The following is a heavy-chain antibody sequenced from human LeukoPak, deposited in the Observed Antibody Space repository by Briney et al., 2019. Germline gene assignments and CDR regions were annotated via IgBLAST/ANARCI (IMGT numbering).Heavy chain of an antibody. CDR1: GFTFSDYA. CDR3: AKDPGAAAAVNWFDP. V-gene: IGHV3-23*01. CDR2: ISGSGGST. Sequence: GGSLRLSCAASGFTFSDYAMSWVRQAPGKGLEWVSAISGSGGSTYYADSVKGRFTISRDNSKNTLYLQMNSLRAEDTAVYYCAKDPGAAAAVNWFDPWGQGTLVTVSS. D-gene: IGHD6-13*01. J-gene: IGHJ5*02.